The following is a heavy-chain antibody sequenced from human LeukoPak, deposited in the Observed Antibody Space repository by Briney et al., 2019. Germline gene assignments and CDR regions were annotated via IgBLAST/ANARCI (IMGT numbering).Heavy chain of an antibody. D-gene: IGHD4-23*01. CDR2: IIPIFGTA. Sequence: EASVKVSCKASGYTFTGYYMHWVRQAPGQGLEWMGGIIPIFGTANYAQKFQGRVTITADKSTSTAYMELSSLRSEDTAVYYCARWGGRYGGNPGKFDYWGQGTLVTVSS. CDR1: GYTFTGYY. CDR3: ARWGGRYGGNPGKFDY. V-gene: IGHV1-69*06. J-gene: IGHJ4*02.